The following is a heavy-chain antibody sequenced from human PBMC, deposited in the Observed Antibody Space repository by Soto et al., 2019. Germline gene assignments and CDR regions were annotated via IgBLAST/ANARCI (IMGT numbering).Heavy chain of an antibody. J-gene: IGHJ6*03. D-gene: IGHD2-2*01. V-gene: IGHV1-18*01. Sequence: QVQLVQSGAEVKQPGASVKVSCKASGYTFTSYGISWVRQAPGQGLEWMGWISAYNGNTNYAQKLQGRVTMTTDTSTSTAYMELRSLRSDDTAVYYCARSVVPAAILYYYYMDVWGKGTTVTVSS. CDR1: GYTFTSYG. CDR3: ARSVVPAAILYYYYMDV. CDR2: ISAYNGNT.